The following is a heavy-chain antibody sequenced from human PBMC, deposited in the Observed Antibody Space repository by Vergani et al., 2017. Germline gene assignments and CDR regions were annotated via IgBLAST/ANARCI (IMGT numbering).Heavy chain of an antibody. CDR2: IYYSGST. V-gene: IGHV4-59*01. D-gene: IGHD1-26*01. Sequence: QVQLQESGPGLVKPSQTLSLTCTVPGGSISSYYWSWIRHPPGKGLEWIGYIYYSGSTNYNPSLKSRVTISVDTSKSQFSLKLSSVTAADTAVYYCARGTASYSFDYWGQGTLVTVSS. CDR1: GGSISSYY. J-gene: IGHJ4*02. CDR3: ARGTASYSFDY.